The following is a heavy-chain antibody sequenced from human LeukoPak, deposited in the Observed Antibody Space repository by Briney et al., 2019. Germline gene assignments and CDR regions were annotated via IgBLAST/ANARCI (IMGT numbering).Heavy chain of an antibody. J-gene: IGHJ4*02. V-gene: IGHV5-51*01. D-gene: IGHD6-13*01. CDR3: ARHEFGYSSSYFDY. Sequence: GESLKISCKGSGYSFTSYWIAWVRQMPGKGLEWMGIIYPGDSNVRYSPSFQGQVTISVDKSISTAYLQWSGLKASDTAMYYCARHEFGYSSSYFDYWGQGTLVTVSS. CDR2: IYPGDSNV. CDR1: GYSFTSYW.